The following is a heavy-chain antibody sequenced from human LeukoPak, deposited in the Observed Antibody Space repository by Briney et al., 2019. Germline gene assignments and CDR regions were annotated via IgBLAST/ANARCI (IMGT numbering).Heavy chain of an antibody. D-gene: IGHD3-22*01. Sequence: SLRLSRPAYGFTFSSHAMGSARQPPGKRLGWLSAISGSGGSTYYADSVKGLFTISRDNSKNTLYLQMNSLRAEDTAVYYCAKEYYDRADDAFDIWGQGTMVTVSS. CDR2: ISGSGGST. V-gene: IGHV3-23*01. CDR3: AKEYYDRADDAFDI. J-gene: IGHJ3*02. CDR1: GFTFSSHA.